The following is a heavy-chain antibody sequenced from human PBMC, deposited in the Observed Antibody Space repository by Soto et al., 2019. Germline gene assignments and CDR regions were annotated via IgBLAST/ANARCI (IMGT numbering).Heavy chain of an antibody. V-gene: IGHV4-61*01. J-gene: IGHJ4*02. Sequence: SETLSLTCTVSGVSVSSGSYYWSWIRQPPGKGLEWIGYIYYRGSTNYNPSLKSRLTISLDTSKNQFSLKLSSVTAADTAVYYRERGFCSSTSCYEDYWGQGTLVTVSS. CDR3: ERGFCSSTSCYEDY. CDR1: GVSVSSGSYY. CDR2: IYYRGST. D-gene: IGHD2-2*01.